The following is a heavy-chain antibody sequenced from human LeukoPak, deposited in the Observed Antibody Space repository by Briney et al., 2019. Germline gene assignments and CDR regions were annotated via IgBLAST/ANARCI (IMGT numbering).Heavy chain of an antibody. Sequence: ASVKVSCKASGGTFSSYAISWVRQAPGQGLEWMRGIIPIFGTANYAQKFQGRVTITADESTSTAYMELSSLRSEDTAVYYCARFVTTSHYFDYWGQGTLVTVSS. CDR3: ARFVTTSHYFDY. J-gene: IGHJ4*02. CDR1: GGTFSSYA. V-gene: IGHV1-69*13. D-gene: IGHD4-11*01. CDR2: IIPIFGTA.